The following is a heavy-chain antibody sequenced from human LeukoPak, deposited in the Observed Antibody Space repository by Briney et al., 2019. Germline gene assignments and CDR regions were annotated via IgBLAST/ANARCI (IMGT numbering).Heavy chain of an antibody. V-gene: IGHV1-2*02. D-gene: IGHD1-26*01. CDR3: ARDLGGSYILIDY. J-gene: IGHJ4*02. CDR2: INPNSGGT. CDR1: GYTFTGYY. Sequence: GASVKVSCKASGYTFTGYYMHWVRQAPGQGLEWMGWINPNSGGTNYAQKFQGRVTMTRDTFISTAYMELSRLRSDDTAVYYCARDLGGSYILIDYWGQGTLVTVSS.